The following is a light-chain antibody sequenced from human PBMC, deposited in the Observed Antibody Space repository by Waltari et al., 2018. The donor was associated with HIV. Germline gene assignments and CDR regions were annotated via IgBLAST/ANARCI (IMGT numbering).Light chain of an antibody. CDR1: RSHIGLSNS. CDR3: TSYTTRSTVI. V-gene: IGLV2-14*01. Sequence: QSALTQPASVSGSPAPSLPISCTATRSHIGLSNSVSWYQPHPGKAPKLLIYEVNTRPSGVSDRFSGSKSGNTASLSISGLQAEDEADYYCTSYTTRSTVIFGGGTSVTVL. J-gene: IGLJ2*01. CDR2: EVN.